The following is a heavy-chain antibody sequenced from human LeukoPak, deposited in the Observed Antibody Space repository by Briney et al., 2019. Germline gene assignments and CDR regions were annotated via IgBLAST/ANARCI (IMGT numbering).Heavy chain of an antibody. Sequence: PGGSLRLSCAASGFTFSPYWMPWVRQVPGKGLVWVSDINSDGTITHYADSVKGRFTVSRDNAQDTLYLQMNSLRAEDTAVYYCARAGSGSYYFYGMDVWGQGTTVTVSS. V-gene: IGHV3-74*01. CDR1: GFTFSPYW. J-gene: IGHJ6*02. D-gene: IGHD3-10*01. CDR3: ARAGSGSYYFYGMDV. CDR2: INSDGTIT.